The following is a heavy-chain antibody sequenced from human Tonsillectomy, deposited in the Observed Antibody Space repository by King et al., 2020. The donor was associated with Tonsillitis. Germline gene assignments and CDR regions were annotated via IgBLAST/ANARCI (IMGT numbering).Heavy chain of an antibody. Sequence: VQLVESGGGLVQPGRSLRLSCTSSGFNFSEYAMKWFRQAPGTGLEWVGFIRSKDDGGTTEYAAPMKGRFTISRDDSKSIASLQMNSLKTEDTAVYYCTATYYYGSGSGYYFDYWGQGTLVTVSS. D-gene: IGHD3-10*01. CDR2: IRSKDDGGTT. V-gene: IGHV3-49*03. CDR1: GFNFSEYA. CDR3: TATYYYGSGSGYYFDY. J-gene: IGHJ4*02.